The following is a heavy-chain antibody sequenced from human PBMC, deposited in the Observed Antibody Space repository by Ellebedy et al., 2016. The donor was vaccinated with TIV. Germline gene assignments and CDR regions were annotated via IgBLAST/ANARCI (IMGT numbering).Heavy chain of an antibody. D-gene: IGHD2-21*01. J-gene: IGHJ4*03. Sequence: GGSLRLSCAASGFTFSSYDMHWVRQGTGKGLEWVSAIGTAGDTYYPGSVKGRFTISRENAKNSLCLQITSLRAEDTAVYYCARVRFGDTAVDYWGQGTLVTVSS. CDR3: ARVRFGDTAVDY. CDR1: GFTFSSYD. V-gene: IGHV3-13*01. CDR2: IGTAGDT.